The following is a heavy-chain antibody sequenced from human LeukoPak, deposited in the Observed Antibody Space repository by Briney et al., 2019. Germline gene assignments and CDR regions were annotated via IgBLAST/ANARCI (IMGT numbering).Heavy chain of an antibody. CDR1: GYSFTSYW. J-gene: IGHJ6*03. V-gene: IGHV5-51*01. Sequence: GESLQISCKGSGYSFTSYWIGWVRQLPGKGLEWMGIIYPGDSDTRYSPSFQGQVTISADKSISTAYLQWSSLKASDTAMYYCARTAARPNYYYYYYMDVWGKGTTVTVSS. CDR2: IYPGDSDT. CDR3: ARTAARPNYYYYYYMDV. D-gene: IGHD6-6*01.